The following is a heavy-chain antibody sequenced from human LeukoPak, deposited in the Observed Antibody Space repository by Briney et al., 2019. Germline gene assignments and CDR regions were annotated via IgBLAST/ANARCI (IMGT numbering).Heavy chain of an antibody. V-gene: IGHV4-61*02. D-gene: IGHD3-10*01. CDR1: GGSISSGSYY. CDR3: ASLGGSGSLNCFDP. CDR2: IYTSGST. Sequence: SQTLSLTCTVSGGSISSGSYYWSWIRQPAGKGLERIGRIYTSGSTNYNPSLKSRVTISVDTSKNQFSLKLSSVTAADTAVYYCASLGGSGSLNCFDPWGQGTLVTVSS. J-gene: IGHJ5*02.